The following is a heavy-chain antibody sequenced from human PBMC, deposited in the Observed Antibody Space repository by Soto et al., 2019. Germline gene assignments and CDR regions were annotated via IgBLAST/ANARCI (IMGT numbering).Heavy chain of an antibody. D-gene: IGHD3-22*01. CDR3: ANYYYDSSGYPNAEYFQH. CDR2: ISGSGGST. J-gene: IGHJ1*01. CDR1: GFTFSSYA. Sequence: GGSLRLSCAASGFTFSSYAMSWVRQAPGKGLEWVSAISGSGGSTYYADSVKGRFTISRDNSKNTLYLQMNSLRAEDTAVYYCANYYYDSSGYPNAEYFQHWGQGTLVTVSS. V-gene: IGHV3-23*01.